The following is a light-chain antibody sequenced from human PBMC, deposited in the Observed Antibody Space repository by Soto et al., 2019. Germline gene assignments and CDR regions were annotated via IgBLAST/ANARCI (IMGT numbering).Light chain of an antibody. V-gene: IGLV2-14*03. CDR3: NSYTTSSSLYV. CDR1: GSDIGGYDH. Sequence: QSVLPQPASVSGSPGQSITIPCTGTGSDIGGYDHVSWYQQHPGKAPKLLVYDVSNRPSGVSDRCSGSKSANTASLTISGLQAEDEADYYCNSYTTSSSLYVFGTGTKLTVL. CDR2: DVS. J-gene: IGLJ1*01.